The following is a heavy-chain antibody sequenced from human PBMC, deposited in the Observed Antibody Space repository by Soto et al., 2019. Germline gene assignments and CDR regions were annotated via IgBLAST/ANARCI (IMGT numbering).Heavy chain of an antibody. CDR3: ARVARGTATTVVDAFDI. V-gene: IGHV4-34*01. D-gene: IGHD1-1*01. CDR2: MSHSGGT. Sequence: QVQLQQWGAGLLKPSETLSLTCAVFGGSVNSGNYYWSWIRQPPGKGLEWIGEMSHSGGTHFNPSLKSRVTISVDTSKNQFSLKMSSATAADTALYYCARVARGTATTVVDAFDIWGPGTMVTVSS. CDR1: GGSVNSGNYY. J-gene: IGHJ3*02.